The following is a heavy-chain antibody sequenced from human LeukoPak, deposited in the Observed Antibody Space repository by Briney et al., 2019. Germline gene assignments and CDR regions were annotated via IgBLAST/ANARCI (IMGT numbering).Heavy chain of an antibody. V-gene: IGHV3-7*01. CDR3: AREDGYCSGGNCYSYFDS. CDR1: GFTFSHFW. J-gene: IGHJ4*02. CDR2: IKKTGSET. Sequence: GGSLRLSCAASGFTFSHFWMSWVRQAPWKGLEWVAYIKKTGSETYYVDSVKGRFTITRDNTRNSLFLQMYSLRAEDTAVYFCAREDGYCSGGNCYSYFDSWGQGTLVTVSS. D-gene: IGHD2-15*01.